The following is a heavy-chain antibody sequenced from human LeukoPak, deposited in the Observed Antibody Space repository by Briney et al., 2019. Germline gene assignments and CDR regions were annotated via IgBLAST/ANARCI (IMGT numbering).Heavy chain of an antibody. J-gene: IGHJ6*02. CDR3: VRGRWPGLGDF. CDR1: GFTVSDNY. D-gene: IGHD6-19*01. Sequence: PGGSLRLSCAASGFTVSDNYMSWVRQAPGKGLEWVSTVYSGGLTYYADPVKGRFTISRDNSKNTLYLQMSSLRAEDTAVYYCVRGRWPGLGDFWGQGTTVTVSS. V-gene: IGHV3-66*01. CDR2: VYSGGLT.